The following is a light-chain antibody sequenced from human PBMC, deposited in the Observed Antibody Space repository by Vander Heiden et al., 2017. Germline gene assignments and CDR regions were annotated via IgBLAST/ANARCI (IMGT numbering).Light chain of an antibody. CDR1: SYTIGSND. Sequence: QSVLTQPPSASGTPGQRVTISCSGSSYTIGSNDVSWYPQPPGPAPNLLIYSNNQRPSGAPDRFSGSKSGTSAALAISGLRSEDEADYYCAAWDDSLSGRVFGGGTKLTVL. CDR3: AAWDDSLSGRV. V-gene: IGLV1-47*02. CDR2: SNN. J-gene: IGLJ3*02.